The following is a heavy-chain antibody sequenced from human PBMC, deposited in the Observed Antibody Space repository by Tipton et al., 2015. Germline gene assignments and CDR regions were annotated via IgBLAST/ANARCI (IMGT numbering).Heavy chain of an antibody. Sequence: SLRLSCAASGFNFYDAWMTWVRQAPGKGLEWVSIISGNGGSTYYADSVKGRFTISRDNSKNTLYLQMNSLRAEDTAVYYCAKGGDTMIVVVYFDYWGQGTLVTVSS. D-gene: IGHD3-22*01. CDR3: AKGGDTMIVVVYFDY. J-gene: IGHJ4*02. CDR1: GFNFYDAW. V-gene: IGHV3-23*01. CDR2: ISGNGGST.